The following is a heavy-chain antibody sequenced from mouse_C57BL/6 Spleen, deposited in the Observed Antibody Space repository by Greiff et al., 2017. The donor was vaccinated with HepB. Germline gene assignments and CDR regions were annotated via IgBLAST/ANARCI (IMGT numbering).Heavy chain of an antibody. J-gene: IGHJ3*01. Sequence: QVQLQQSGAELAKPGASVKLSCKASGYTFTSYWMHWVKQRPGQGLEWIGYINPSSGYTKYNQKFKDKATLTADKSSSTAYMQLSSLTYEDSADYYCARDYDYDGAWFAYWGQGTLVTVSA. CDR3: ARDYDYDGAWFAY. V-gene: IGHV1-7*01. D-gene: IGHD2-4*01. CDR1: GYTFTSYW. CDR2: INPSSGYT.